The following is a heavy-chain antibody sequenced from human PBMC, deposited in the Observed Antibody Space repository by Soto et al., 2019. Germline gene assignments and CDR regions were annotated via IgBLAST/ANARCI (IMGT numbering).Heavy chain of an antibody. CDR2: ISGSDGST. CDR1: GFTFSSYA. CDR3: AKEYSSGWYYFDY. D-gene: IGHD6-19*01. J-gene: IGHJ4*02. Sequence: EVQLLESGGGLVQPGGSLRLSCAASGFTFSSYAMSWVRQAPGKGLEWVSTISGSDGSTYYADSVKGRFTISRDNSKNTLYLQMSSLRAEDTAVYYCAKEYSSGWYYFDYWGQGTLVTVSS. V-gene: IGHV3-23*01.